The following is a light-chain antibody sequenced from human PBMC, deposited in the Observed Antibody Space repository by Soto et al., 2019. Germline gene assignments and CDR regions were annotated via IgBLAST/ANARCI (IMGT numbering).Light chain of an antibody. V-gene: IGKV1-12*01. CDR3: QQANSFPYT. CDR1: QHISSW. CDR2: GAS. Sequence: DIPMTQSPSSVSASVGDRVTITCRASQHISSWLAWYQQKSGKAPKLLIYGASSLQSGVPSRFSGSGSETDFTLTISSLQPEDIATYFCQQANSFPYTFGQGTKVEIK. J-gene: IGKJ2*01.